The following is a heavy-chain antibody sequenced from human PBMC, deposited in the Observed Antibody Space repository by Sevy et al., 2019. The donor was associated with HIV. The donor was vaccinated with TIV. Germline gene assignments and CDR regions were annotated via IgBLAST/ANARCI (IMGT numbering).Heavy chain of an antibody. Sequence: GSVKVSCKASGYTFSNFDIHWVRQAPGQGLESMGLINPSGGYTNYAQSLQGRVTMTRDTSATTVYMELRSLRSEDTAVYYCARMLSCGGACYYFDSWGQGTLVTVSS. CDR1: GYTFSNFD. CDR2: INPSGGYT. D-gene: IGHD2-21*02. CDR3: ARMLSCGGACYYFDS. V-gene: IGHV1-46*04. J-gene: IGHJ4*02.